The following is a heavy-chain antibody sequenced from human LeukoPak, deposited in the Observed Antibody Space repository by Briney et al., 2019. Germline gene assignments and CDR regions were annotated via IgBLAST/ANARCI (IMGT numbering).Heavy chain of an antibody. CDR3: ARGGSYFGY. V-gene: IGHV4-59*01. CDR1: GDSISGYY. J-gene: IGHJ4*02. D-gene: IGHD1-26*01. Sequence: SSETLSLTCTVSGDSISGYYWSWIRQPPGKGLEWIGNIYYSGSLNYNPSLKSRVSISLDMSKNQFSLRLNSVTAADTAVYYCARGGSYFGYWGQGTLVTVSS. CDR2: IYYSGSL.